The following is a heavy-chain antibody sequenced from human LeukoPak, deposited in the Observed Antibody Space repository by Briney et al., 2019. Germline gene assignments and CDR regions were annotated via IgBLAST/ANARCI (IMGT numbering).Heavy chain of an antibody. J-gene: IGHJ4*02. CDR1: GGSISSYY. D-gene: IGHD5-12*01. V-gene: IGHV4-59*01. CDR2: IYYSGSA. Sequence: SETLSLTCTVSGGSISSYYWSWIRQPPGKGLEWIGFIYYSGSANYNPSLRSRVTMSVDTSKNQFSLKLTSVTAADTAVYYCARTGVVATSYFFDYWGQGILVTVSS. CDR3: ARTGVVATSYFFDY.